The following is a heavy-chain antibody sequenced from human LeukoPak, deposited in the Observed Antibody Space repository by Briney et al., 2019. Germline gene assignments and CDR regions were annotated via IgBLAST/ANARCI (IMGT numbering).Heavy chain of an antibody. J-gene: IGHJ4*02. CDR2: INAGNGNT. CDR1: GYTFTSYA. Sequence: GASVKVSCKASGYTFTSYAMHWVRQAPGQRLEWMGWINAGNGNTKYSQKFQGRVTITRDTSASTAYMELSSLRSEDTAVYYCARGGAYSYGYDYWGQGTLVIVSS. CDR3: ARGGAYSYGYDY. V-gene: IGHV1-3*01. D-gene: IGHD5-18*01.